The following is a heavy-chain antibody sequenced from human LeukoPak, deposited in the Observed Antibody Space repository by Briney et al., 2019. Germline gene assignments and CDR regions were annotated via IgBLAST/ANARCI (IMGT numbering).Heavy chain of an antibody. Sequence: GGSLRLSCAASGFTFTRYWMSWVRQAPGKGLEWVANINQDGSEQFYVDSVKGRFTISRDNTKNSLYLQMSSLRVEDTALYYCAKDGTDWYFDVWGRGILVTVSS. V-gene: IGHV3-7*01. CDR2: INQDGSEQ. D-gene: IGHD6-13*01. CDR1: GFTFTRYW. CDR3: AKDGTDWYFDV. J-gene: IGHJ2*01.